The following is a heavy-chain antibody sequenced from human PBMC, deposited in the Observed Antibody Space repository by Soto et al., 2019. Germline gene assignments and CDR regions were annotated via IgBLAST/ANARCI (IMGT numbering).Heavy chain of an antibody. Sequence: GGSLRLSCAASGFNFHDYTIHWVRQSPGKGLEWVSTISGSDGKTFYADSVKGRFSISRDTSQNTLYLQMNSLRADDTAIYYCARWSYLDYWGQGTRVTVSS. V-gene: IGHV3-23*01. CDR1: GFNFHDYT. CDR3: ARWSYLDY. CDR2: ISGSDGKT. D-gene: IGHD3-3*01. J-gene: IGHJ4*02.